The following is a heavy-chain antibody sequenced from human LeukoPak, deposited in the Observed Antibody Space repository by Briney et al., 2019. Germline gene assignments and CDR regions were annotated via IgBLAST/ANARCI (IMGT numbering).Heavy chain of an antibody. CDR3: ARRVDTAMAFDY. Sequence: ASVKVSCKASGGTFSSYAISWVRQAPGQGLEWMGGIIPIFGTANYAQKFQGRVTITADESTSTAYMELSSLRSEDTAVYYCARRVDTAMAFDYWGQGTLVTVSS. CDR2: IIPIFGTA. D-gene: IGHD5-18*01. V-gene: IGHV1-69*13. CDR1: GGTFSSYA. J-gene: IGHJ4*02.